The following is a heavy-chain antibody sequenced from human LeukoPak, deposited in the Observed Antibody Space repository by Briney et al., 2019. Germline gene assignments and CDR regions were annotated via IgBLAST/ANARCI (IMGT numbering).Heavy chain of an antibody. Sequence: GGSLRLSCAASGFTFSSYSMNWVRQAPGKGREWVASISSSSSYIYYADSVKGRFTISRDNAKNSLYLQMNSLRAEDTAVYYCASRPAYCGGDCFYYGMDVWGQGTTVTVSS. J-gene: IGHJ6*02. V-gene: IGHV3-21*01. D-gene: IGHD2-21*02. CDR2: ISSSSSYI. CDR3: ASRPAYCGGDCFYYGMDV. CDR1: GFTFSSYS.